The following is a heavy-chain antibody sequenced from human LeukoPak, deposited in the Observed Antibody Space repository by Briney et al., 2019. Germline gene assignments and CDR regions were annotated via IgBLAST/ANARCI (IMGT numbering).Heavy chain of an antibody. D-gene: IGHD3-10*01. CDR1: GGSISSYY. V-gene: IGHV4-59*01. CDR2: IYYSGST. CDR3: ARGFSRASGKWFDP. J-gene: IGHJ5*02. Sequence: SETLSLTCTVSGGSISSYYWSWIRQPPGKGLEWIGYIYYSGSTNYNPSLKGRVTISVDTFKNQFSLKLSSVTAADTAVYYCARGFSRASGKWFDPWGQGTLATVSS.